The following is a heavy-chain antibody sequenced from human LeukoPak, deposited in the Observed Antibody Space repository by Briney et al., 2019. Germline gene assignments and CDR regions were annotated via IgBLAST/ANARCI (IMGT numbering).Heavy chain of an antibody. CDR1: GFTFSSYS. CDR3: AIQWFVEFFFGY. J-gene: IGHJ4*02. Sequence: GGSLRLSCAASGFTFSSYSMNWVRQAPGKGLEWVSSISSSSSYIYYADSVKGRFTISRDNAKNSLYLQMNSLRAEDTAVYYCAIQWFVEFFFGYWGQGTLVTVSS. CDR2: ISSSSSYI. V-gene: IGHV3-21*01. D-gene: IGHD3-10*01.